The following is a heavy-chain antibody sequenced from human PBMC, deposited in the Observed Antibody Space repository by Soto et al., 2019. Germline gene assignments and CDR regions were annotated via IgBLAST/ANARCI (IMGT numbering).Heavy chain of an antibody. CDR3: ARAGFWSVDETRYFDY. Sequence: PGGSLRLSCAASGFTFNNYGMHWVRQAPGKGLEWVALIWYDGSNREYADSVKGRFTISRDNSKNTLYLQMSSLRVEDTAVYYCARAGFWSVDETRYFDYWGQGTLVTVSS. CDR1: GFTFNNYG. CDR2: IWYDGSNR. J-gene: IGHJ4*02. D-gene: IGHD3-3*01. V-gene: IGHV3-33*01.